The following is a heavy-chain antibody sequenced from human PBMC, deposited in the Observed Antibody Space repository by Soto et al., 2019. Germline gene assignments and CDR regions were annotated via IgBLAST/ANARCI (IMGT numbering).Heavy chain of an antibody. Sequence: SETLSLTCAVYGGSFSGYYWSWIRQPPGKGLEWIGEINHSGSTNYNPSLKSRVTISVDTSKNQFSLKLSSVTAADTAVYYCARDHQLLSNNWFDPWGQGTLVTVSS. J-gene: IGHJ5*02. CDR1: GGSFSGYY. CDR2: INHSGST. CDR3: ARDHQLLSNNWFDP. D-gene: IGHD2-2*01. V-gene: IGHV4-34*01.